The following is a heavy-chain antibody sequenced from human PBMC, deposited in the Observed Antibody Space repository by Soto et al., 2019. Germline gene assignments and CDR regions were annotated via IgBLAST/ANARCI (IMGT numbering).Heavy chain of an antibody. V-gene: IGHV1-18*01. J-gene: IGHJ4*02. CDR2: ISGYNGRT. CDR1: GYPFTSYG. CDR3: ARDLFSSSSPAAY. Sequence: QVQLVQSGAEMKKPGASVKVSCKASGYPFTSYGFSWVRQAPGQGPEWMGWISGYNGRTKYAQTLQGRVTMTTDTSTRTVYMEVRGLRSDDTAVYYCARDLFSSSSPAAYWGQGTLVTVSS. D-gene: IGHD6-19*01.